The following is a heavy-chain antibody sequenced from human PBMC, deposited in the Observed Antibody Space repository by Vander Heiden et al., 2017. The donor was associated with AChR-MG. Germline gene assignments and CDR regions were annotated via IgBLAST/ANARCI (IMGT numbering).Heavy chain of an antibody. V-gene: IGHV3-30*02. Sequence: QVQLVESGGGVVQPGGSLGRLWRASGIPFSGYGMHWVRQDPGEGLEWVAFIRYDGSNTYYADSVKGRFTISRDNSKNTLYLQMNSLRAEDTAVYYCANDLSTTIITAYFDYWGQGTLVTVSS. CDR1: GIPFSGYG. D-gene: IGHD3-9*01. J-gene: IGHJ4*02. CDR3: ANDLSTTIITAYFDY. CDR2: IRYDGSNT.